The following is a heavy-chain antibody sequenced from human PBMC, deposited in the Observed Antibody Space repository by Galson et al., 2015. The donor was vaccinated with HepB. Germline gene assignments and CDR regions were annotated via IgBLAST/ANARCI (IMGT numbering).Heavy chain of an antibody. CDR1: GDSISSYY. CDR2: VYYSGSA. CDR3: ARRARLRLDY. Sequence: ETLSLTCTVSGDSISSYYWSWIRQPPGKGLEWIGYVYYSGSANYNPSLKSRVTISVDTSKNQFSLKLSSVTAADTAVYYCARRARLRLDYWGQGTLVTVSS. D-gene: IGHD4-17*01. J-gene: IGHJ4*02. V-gene: IGHV4-59*12.